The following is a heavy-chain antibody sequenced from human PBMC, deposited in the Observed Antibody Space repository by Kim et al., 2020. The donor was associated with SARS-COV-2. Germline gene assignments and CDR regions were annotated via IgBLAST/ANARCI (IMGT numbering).Heavy chain of an antibody. J-gene: IGHJ4*02. CDR3: ARGAYSGYDSSDY. Sequence: YNPSLQSRVPISVDTSKNQFPLKLSSVTAADTAVYYCARGAYSGYDSSDYWGQGTLVTVSS. D-gene: IGHD5-12*01. V-gene: IGHV4-34*01.